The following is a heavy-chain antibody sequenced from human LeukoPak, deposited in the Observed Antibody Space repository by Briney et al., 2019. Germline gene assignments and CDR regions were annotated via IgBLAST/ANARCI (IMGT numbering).Heavy chain of an antibody. CDR3: ARAVGYFWSGPRFDC. D-gene: IGHD3-3*01. CDR2: ISGSGGST. Sequence: PGGSLRLSCAASGFTFSSYAMRWVRQAPGKGLEWVSAISGSGGSTYYADSVKGRFTISRDNAKNSLYLQMNSLRAEDTAVYYCARAVGYFWSGPRFDCWGQGTLVTVSS. V-gene: IGHV3-23*01. J-gene: IGHJ4*02. CDR1: GFTFSSYA.